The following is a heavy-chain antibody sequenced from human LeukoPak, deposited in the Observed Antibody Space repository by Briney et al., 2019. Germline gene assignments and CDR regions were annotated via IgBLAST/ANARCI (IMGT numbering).Heavy chain of an antibody. J-gene: IGHJ4*02. Sequence: GGSLRLSCAASGFTFSSYWMHWVRQAPGKGLVWVSRINSDGSSTSYADSVKGRFTISRDNAKNTLYLQMNSLRAEDTAVYYYAREGWLQRELNFDYWGQGTLVTVSS. CDR2: INSDGSST. D-gene: IGHD5-24*01. CDR3: AREGWLQRELNFDY. V-gene: IGHV3-74*01. CDR1: GFTFSSYW.